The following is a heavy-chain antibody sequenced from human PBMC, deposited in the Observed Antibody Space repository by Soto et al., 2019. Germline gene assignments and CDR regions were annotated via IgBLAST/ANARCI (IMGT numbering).Heavy chain of an antibody. CDR3: ARAYSSGWYLYYFDY. Sequence: SETLSLTCTVSGGSISSSSYYWGWIRQPPGKGLEWIGSIYYSGSTHYNPSLKSRVTISVDTSKNQFSLKLSSVTAADTAVYYCARAYSSGWYLYYFDYWGQGTLVTVSS. V-gene: IGHV4-39*07. CDR2: IYYSGST. CDR1: GGSISSSSYY. J-gene: IGHJ4*02. D-gene: IGHD6-19*01.